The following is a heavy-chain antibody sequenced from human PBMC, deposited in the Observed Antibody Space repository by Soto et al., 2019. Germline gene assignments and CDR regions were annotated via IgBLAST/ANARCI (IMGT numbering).Heavy chain of an antibody. Sequence: GGSLRLSCAASGFTFSSYAMSWVRQAPGKGLEWVSAISGSGGSTYYADSVKGRFTISRDNSKNTLYLQMNSLIAEDTAVYYCANLRVPYYDFWSGYQRIEYFQHWGQGTLVTVSS. CDR3: ANLRVPYYDFWSGYQRIEYFQH. V-gene: IGHV3-23*01. J-gene: IGHJ1*01. CDR2: ISGSGGST. CDR1: GFTFSSYA. D-gene: IGHD3-3*01.